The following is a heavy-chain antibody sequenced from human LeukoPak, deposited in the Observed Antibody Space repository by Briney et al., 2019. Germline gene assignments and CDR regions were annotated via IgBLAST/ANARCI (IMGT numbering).Heavy chain of an antibody. D-gene: IGHD4-23*01. J-gene: IGHJ4*02. Sequence: GASVKVSCKASGYTFIYYYIHWVRQAPGQGLEWMGRINPNSGGTNYAQKFQGRVTMTRDTSISTAYMELSRLRSDDTAVYYCARNGGNMGFDYWGQGTLVTVSS. CDR1: GYTFIYYY. CDR3: ARNGGNMGFDY. CDR2: INPNSGGT. V-gene: IGHV1-2*06.